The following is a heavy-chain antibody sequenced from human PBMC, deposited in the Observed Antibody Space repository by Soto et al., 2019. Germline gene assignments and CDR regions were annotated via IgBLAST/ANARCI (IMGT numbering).Heavy chain of an antibody. Sequence: QVQLVQSGAEVKKPGASVKVSCKASGYTFTSYGIIWVRQAPGQGLEWMGWISAYNGNTNYAQKLQGRVTMTTDTSTSTGYMELRSLRSDDTAGYYCARADIVVVPAGDGMDVWGQGTTVTVSS. J-gene: IGHJ6*02. CDR1: GYTFTSYG. V-gene: IGHV1-18*01. CDR2: ISAYNGNT. D-gene: IGHD2-2*01. CDR3: ARADIVVVPAGDGMDV.